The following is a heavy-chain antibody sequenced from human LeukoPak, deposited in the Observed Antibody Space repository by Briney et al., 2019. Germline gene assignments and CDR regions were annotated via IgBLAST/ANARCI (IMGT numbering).Heavy chain of an antibody. D-gene: IGHD5-24*01. J-gene: IGHJ4*02. V-gene: IGHV3-73*01. CDR1: GFTFSGSA. CDR3: TKLEMASRLGY. CDR2: IRSIANNYAT. Sequence: GGSLRLSCAASGFTFSGSAIHWVRQASGKGLEWVGRIRSIANNYATAYAASVKGRFIISRDDSKNTAYLQMNSLKTEDTAVYYCTKLEMASRLGYWGQGTLVTVSS.